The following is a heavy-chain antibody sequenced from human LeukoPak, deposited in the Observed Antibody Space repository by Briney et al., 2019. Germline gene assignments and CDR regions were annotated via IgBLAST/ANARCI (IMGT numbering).Heavy chain of an antibody. CDR2: IKQDGSEK. V-gene: IGHV3-7*01. D-gene: IGHD4-17*01. CDR3: ARVDYGDYDSFDY. CDR1: GFTFSSYW. Sequence: PGGSLRLSCAASGFTFSSYWMSWVRQAPGKGLEWVANIKQDGSEKYYVDSVKGRFTISRDNAKNSLYLQMNSLRAEDTAVYYCARVDYGDYDSFDYWGQGTLVTVSS. J-gene: IGHJ4*02.